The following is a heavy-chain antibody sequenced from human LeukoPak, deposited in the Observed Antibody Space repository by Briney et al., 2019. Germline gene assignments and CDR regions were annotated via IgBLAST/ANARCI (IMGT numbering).Heavy chain of an antibody. CDR1: GGTFSSYA. CDR2: IIPILGIA. CDR3: ARNSYYYDSSGYYVGNYFDY. D-gene: IGHD3-22*01. J-gene: IGHJ4*02. V-gene: IGHV1-69*04. Sequence: RASVKVSCTASGGTFSSYAISWVRQAPGQGLEWMGRIIPILGIANYAQEFQGRVTITADKSTSTAYMELSSLRSEDTAVYYCARNSYYYDSSGYYVGNYFDYWGQGTLVTVSS.